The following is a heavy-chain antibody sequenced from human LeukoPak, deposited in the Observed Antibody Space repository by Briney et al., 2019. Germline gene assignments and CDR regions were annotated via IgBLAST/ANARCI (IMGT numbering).Heavy chain of an antibody. V-gene: IGHV3-74*01. J-gene: IGHJ4*02. CDR3: VRNSNGGDYFGY. CDR2: ISSEGSST. Sequence: GGSLRLSCAASGFTFSIYWMHWVRQAPGKGLVWVSRISSEGSSTTYADSVKGRFTISRDNSKSTVYLQMDSLRPEDTAVYYCVRNSNGGDYFGYWGQGTLVTVSS. D-gene: IGHD5-18*01. CDR1: GFTFSIYW.